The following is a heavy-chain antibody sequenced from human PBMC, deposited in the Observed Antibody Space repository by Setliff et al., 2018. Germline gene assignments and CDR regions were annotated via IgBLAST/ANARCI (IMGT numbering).Heavy chain of an antibody. V-gene: IGHV4-38-2*01. Sequence: SETLSLTCGVSGHSFSSDSFWAWIRQPPGKGLEWIATIYYTGSAYYHPSLKSRVTISIDTSKKQFSLRVNSVTAADTAVYYCARLPHYTGRAWFDPWGQGIMVTVSS. CDR1: GHSFSSDSF. CDR3: ARLPHYTGRAWFDP. CDR2: IYYTGSA. D-gene: IGHD3-10*01. J-gene: IGHJ5*02.